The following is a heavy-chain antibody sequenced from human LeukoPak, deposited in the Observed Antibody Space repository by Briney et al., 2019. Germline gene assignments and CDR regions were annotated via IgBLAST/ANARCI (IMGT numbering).Heavy chain of an antibody. J-gene: IGHJ4*02. CDR2: ISGSGVST. V-gene: IGHV3-23*01. D-gene: IGHD2-15*01. CDR1: GFTFSNYA. Sequence: GGSLRLSCAASGFTFSNYAMSWVRQAPGKGLEWVSAISGSGVSTDYADSVKGRFTISRDNSKNTLYLQMSSLRAEDTAVYYCAKTLAYCSGGSCYSNYCFDYWGQGTLVTVSS. CDR3: AKTLAYCSGGSCYSNYCFDY.